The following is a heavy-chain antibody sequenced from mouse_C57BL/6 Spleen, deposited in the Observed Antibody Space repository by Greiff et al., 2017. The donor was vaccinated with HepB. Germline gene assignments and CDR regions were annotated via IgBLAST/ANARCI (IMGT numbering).Heavy chain of an antibody. CDR1: GYTFTSYG. CDR2: IYPRSGNT. D-gene: IGHD1-1*01. Sequence: VQGVESGAELARPGASVKLSCKASGYTFTSYGISWVKQRTGQGLEWIGEIYPRSGNTYYNEKFKGKATLTADKSSSTAYMELRSLTSEDSAVYFCARDFITTVVATYYFDYWGQGTTLTVSS. J-gene: IGHJ2*01. CDR3: ARDFITTVVATYYFDY. V-gene: IGHV1-81*01.